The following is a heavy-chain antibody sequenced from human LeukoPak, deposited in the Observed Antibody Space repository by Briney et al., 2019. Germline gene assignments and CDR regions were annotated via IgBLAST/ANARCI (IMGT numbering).Heavy chain of an antibody. D-gene: IGHD2-2*01. J-gene: IGHJ3*02. CDR3: ARSPPDMVVVPAAMRGAFDI. CDR1: GYTFTSYG. Sequence: ASVEVSCKASGYTFTSYGLSWVRQAPGQGLEWMGWISAYNGNTNYAQKLQRRVPMTTDTSTSTAYMELRSLRSDDTAVYYCARSPPDMVVVPAAMRGAFDIWGQGTMVTVSS. V-gene: IGHV1-18*01. CDR2: ISAYNGNT.